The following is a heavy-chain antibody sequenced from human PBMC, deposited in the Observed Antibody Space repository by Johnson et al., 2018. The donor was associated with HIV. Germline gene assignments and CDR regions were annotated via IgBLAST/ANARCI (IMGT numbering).Heavy chain of an antibody. CDR3: TTVLRPTPLDAFDI. CDR1: GFTFDDYA. J-gene: IGHJ3*02. CDR2: IKSKTDGGTT. V-gene: IGHV3-15*01. Sequence: VQLVESGGGLVQPGRSLRLSCAASGFTFDDYAMHWVRQAPGKGLEWVGRIKSKTDGGTTDYAAPVKGRFTISRDDSKNTLYLQMNSLETEDTAVYYCTTVLRPTPLDAFDIWGQGTMVAVSS.